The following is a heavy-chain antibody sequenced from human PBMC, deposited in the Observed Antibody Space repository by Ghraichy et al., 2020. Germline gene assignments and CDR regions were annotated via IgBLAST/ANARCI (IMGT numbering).Heavy chain of an antibody. CDR2: IKQDGSEK. CDR1: GFTFSSYW. D-gene: IGHD2-15*01. CDR3: ARGRGSCWFDI. J-gene: IGHJ3*02. Sequence: GGSLRLSCAASGFTFSSYWMSWVRQAPGKGLEWVANIKQDGSEKYYVDSVKDRFTISRDNAKNSLYLQMNSLRADDTAVYYCARGRGSCWFDIWGQGTMVTVSS. V-gene: IGHV3-7*03.